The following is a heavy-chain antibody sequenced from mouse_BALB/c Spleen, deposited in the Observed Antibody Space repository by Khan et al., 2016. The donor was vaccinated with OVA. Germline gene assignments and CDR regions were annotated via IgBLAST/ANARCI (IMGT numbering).Heavy chain of an antibody. CDR2: IWAGGST. CDR1: GFSLTSYG. CDR3: SRYTTATPY. Sequence: QMQLKESGPGLVAPSQSLSITCTVSGFSLTSYGVHWVRQPPGKGLEWLGIIWAGGSTNYNSALMSRLSISKDNSKSQVFLKMNSLQTDDTAMYYFSRYTTATPYWGQGTLVTVSA. V-gene: IGHV2-9*02. J-gene: IGHJ3*01. D-gene: IGHD1-2*01.